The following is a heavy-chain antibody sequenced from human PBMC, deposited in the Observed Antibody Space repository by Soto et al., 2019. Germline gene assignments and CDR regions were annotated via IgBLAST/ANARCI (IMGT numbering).Heavy chain of an antibody. J-gene: IGHJ6*02. V-gene: IGHV4-59*01. CDR1: GGSISSYY. CDR2: IYYSGST. CDR3: ASGGSIAAPVGSYYYYYGMDV. D-gene: IGHD6-6*01. Sequence: PSETLSLTCTVSGGSISSYYWSWIRQPPGKGLEWIGYIYYSGSTNYNPSLKSRVTISVDTSKNQFSLKLSSVTAADTAVYYCASGGSIAAPVGSYYYYYGMDVWGQGTTVTVSS.